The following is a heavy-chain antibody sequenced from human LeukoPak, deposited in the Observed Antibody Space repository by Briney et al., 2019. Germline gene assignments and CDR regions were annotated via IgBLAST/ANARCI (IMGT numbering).Heavy chain of an antibody. J-gene: IGHJ3*02. D-gene: IGHD5-12*01. CDR2: ISSSSSYI. V-gene: IGHV3-21*01. Sequence: TPGGSLRLSCAASGFTFSSYSMNWVRQAPGKGLEWVSSISSSSSYIYYADSVKGRFTISRGNAKNSLYLQMNSLRAEDTAVYYCAREGPSGDIVVYDAFDIWGQGTMVTVSS. CDR1: GFTFSSYS. CDR3: AREGPSGDIVVYDAFDI.